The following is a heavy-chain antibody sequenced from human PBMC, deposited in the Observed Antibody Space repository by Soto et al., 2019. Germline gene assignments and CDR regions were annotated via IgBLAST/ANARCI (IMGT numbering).Heavy chain of an antibody. CDR3: AHRGYGNYPRDNWFDP. CDR1: GFSLSTGGRG. Sequence: QITLRESGPTLVKPTQPLTLTCSFSGFSLSTGGRGVGWIRQPPGKALEWLALIYWNDDKRYSPSLKNRLTITKDTSKNQVVLTLTNIDPVDTATYYCAHRGYGNYPRDNWFDPWGQGTLVTVSS. V-gene: IGHV2-5*01. D-gene: IGHD4-17*01. CDR2: IYWNDDK. J-gene: IGHJ5*02.